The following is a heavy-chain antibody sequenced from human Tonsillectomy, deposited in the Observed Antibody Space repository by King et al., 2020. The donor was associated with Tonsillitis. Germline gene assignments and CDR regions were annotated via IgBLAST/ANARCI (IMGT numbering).Heavy chain of an antibody. CDR2: ISSDGSKK. D-gene: IGHD3-10*01. CDR3: AKDFGSGSYYYFYMDV. CDR1: GFTFSSYG. V-gene: IGHV3-30*18. Sequence: VQLVESGGGVVQPGRSLRLSCAASGFTFSSYGMHWVRQAPSKGLEWVAVISSDGSKKYCADSVKGRFTISRDNSKNTVYLQMNSLRTEDTAVYYCAKDFGSGSYYYFYMDVWGKGTTVTVSS. J-gene: IGHJ6*03.